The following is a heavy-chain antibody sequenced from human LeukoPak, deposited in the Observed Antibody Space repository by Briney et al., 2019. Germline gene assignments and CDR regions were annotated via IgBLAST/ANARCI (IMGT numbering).Heavy chain of an antibody. CDR1: GYTFTSYD. CDR3: AGVPAKRITMIVVVIPQTHDDAFDI. J-gene: IGHJ3*02. D-gene: IGHD3-22*01. CDR2: MNPNSGNT. Sequence: ASVKVSCKXSGYTFTSYDINWVRQATGQGLEWMGWMNPNSGNTGYSQKFQGRVTMTRNTSISTAYMELSSLRSEDTAVYYCAGVPAKRITMIVVVIPQTHDDAFDIWGQGTMVTVSS. V-gene: IGHV1-8*01.